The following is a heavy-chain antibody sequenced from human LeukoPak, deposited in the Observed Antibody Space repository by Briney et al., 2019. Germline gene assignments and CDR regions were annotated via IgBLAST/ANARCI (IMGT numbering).Heavy chain of an antibody. CDR3: ATSYDSSGNN. D-gene: IGHD3-22*01. CDR1: GFTFSICW. CDR2: IKQDGSAK. Sequence: GGSLRLSCAASGFTFSICWISWVRQAPGRGLEWVANIKQDGSAKYYVDTVKGRFTISRDNARNSLYLEMNNLRAEDTAIYYCATSYDSSGNNWGQGTLVTVSS. J-gene: IGHJ4*02. V-gene: IGHV3-7*01.